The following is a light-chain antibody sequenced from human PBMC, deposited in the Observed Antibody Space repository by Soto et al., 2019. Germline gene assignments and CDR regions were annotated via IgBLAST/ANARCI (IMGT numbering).Light chain of an antibody. J-gene: IGKJ1*01. CDR3: QQYNNWPRT. CDR1: QSVSIR. CDR2: AAS. V-gene: IGKV1-5*03. Sequence: DIQMTQSPSALSASIGDRVTLTCRASQSVSIRLAWYQQKPGQAPRLLIYAASSIDSGVPSRFSGSGSGTEFTLTISSLQPEDFAVYYCQQYNNWPRTFGQGTKVDIK.